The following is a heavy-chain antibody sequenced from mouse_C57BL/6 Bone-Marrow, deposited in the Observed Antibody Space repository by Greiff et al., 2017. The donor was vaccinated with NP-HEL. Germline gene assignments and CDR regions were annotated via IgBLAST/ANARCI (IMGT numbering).Heavy chain of an antibody. CDR1: GYTFTSYW. CDR2: IDPSDSYT. J-gene: IGHJ3*01. V-gene: IGHV1-50*01. Sequence: VQLQQSGAELVKPGASVKLSCKASGYTFTSYWMQWVKQRPGQGLEWIGEIDPSDSYTNYNQKFKGKATLTVDTSSSTAYMQLSSLTSEDSAVYYCAKEGLRAWFAYWGQGTLVTVSA. CDR3: AKEGLRAWFAY. D-gene: IGHD2-4*01.